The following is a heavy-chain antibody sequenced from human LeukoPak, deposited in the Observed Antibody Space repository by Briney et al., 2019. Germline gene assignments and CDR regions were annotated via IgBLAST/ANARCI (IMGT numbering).Heavy chain of an antibody. CDR3: ARDRYSSSSFWFDP. J-gene: IGHJ5*02. CDR2: IYSGGST. Sequence: GGSLRLSCAASGFTVSSYYMSWVRQAPGKGLEWVSVIYSGGSTYYADSVKGRFTISRHNSKNTLNLQMNSLRTEDTAVYYCARDRYSSSSFWFDPWGQGTLVTVSS. V-gene: IGHV3-53*04. CDR1: GFTVSSYY. D-gene: IGHD6-6*01.